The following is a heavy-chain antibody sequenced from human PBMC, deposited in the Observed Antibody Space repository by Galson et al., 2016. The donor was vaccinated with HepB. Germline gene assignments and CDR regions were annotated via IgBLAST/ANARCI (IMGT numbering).Heavy chain of an antibody. CDR1: GGSISSSSYY. Sequence: SETLSLTCTVSGGSISSSSYYWAWIRQPPGKGLEWIGNIYFSGSAFYTPSLKSRLTISVDTSKNHFSLELSSVTAADTAVYYCARLPKPVEVVHDAFDIWGQGTMVTVSS. D-gene: IGHD2-21*01. CDR3: ARLPKPVEVVHDAFDI. CDR2: IYFSGSA. V-gene: IGHV4-39*02. J-gene: IGHJ3*02.